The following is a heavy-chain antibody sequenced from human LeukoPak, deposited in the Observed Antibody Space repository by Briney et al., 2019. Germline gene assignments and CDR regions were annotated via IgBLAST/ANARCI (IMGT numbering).Heavy chain of an antibody. D-gene: IGHD1-26*01. Sequence: SETLSLTCSVSGGSIRSFYWSWIRQSAGKGLEWIGRIYTTGTTNYNPSLKSRVTMSADTSKNQVSLKVNSVTAADTAVYYCAREVGYYYGMDVWGQGTTVTASS. J-gene: IGHJ6*02. CDR3: AREVGYYYGMDV. CDR1: GGSIRSFY. CDR2: IYTTGTT. V-gene: IGHV4-4*07.